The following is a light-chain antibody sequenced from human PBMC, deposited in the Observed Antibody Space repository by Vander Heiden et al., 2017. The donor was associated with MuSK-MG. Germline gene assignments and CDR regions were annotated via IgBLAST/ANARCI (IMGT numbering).Light chain of an antibody. CDR2: GAS. J-gene: IGKJ3*01. V-gene: IGKV3-15*01. CDR1: QSIPSN. CDR3: LLDTNWGKL. Sequence: EIVMTQSPATLSVSPGERATLSCRASQSIPSNVAWYQQKPGQAPRLLIYGASSRATGIPARFSGSGPGTEFTLTMMSLLSEDFAFSYCLLDTNWGKLFGPGTKIDMK.